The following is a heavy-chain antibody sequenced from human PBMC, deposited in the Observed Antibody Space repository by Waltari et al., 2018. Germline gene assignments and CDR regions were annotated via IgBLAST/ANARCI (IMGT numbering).Heavy chain of an antibody. Sequence: QVPLVQSGAEVKKPGASVKVSCKASGYTFTGYYMHWVGPPPGQGLGWMGRINPNRGGTNYAQKFQGRVTMTRDTSISTAYMELSRLRSDDTAVYYCARSSYAGGLVDAFDIWGQGTMVTVSS. CDR2: INPNRGGT. V-gene: IGHV1-2*06. CDR1: GYTFTGYY. J-gene: IGHJ3*02. CDR3: ARSSYAGGLVDAFDI. D-gene: IGHD2-2*01.